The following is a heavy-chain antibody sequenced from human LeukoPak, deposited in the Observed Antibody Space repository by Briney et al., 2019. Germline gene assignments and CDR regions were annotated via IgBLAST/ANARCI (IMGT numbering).Heavy chain of an antibody. V-gene: IGHV3-23*01. CDR2: ISGSGGST. D-gene: IGHD6-13*01. J-gene: IGHJ4*02. CDR3: AKEHRSLNTAAAGTSESYY. Sequence: PGGSLRLSCAASGFPFSSCALSWVRQAPGKGLEWVSAISGSGGSTYYADSVKGRFTISRDNSKNTLYLQMNSLRAEDTAVYYCAKEHRSLNTAAAGTSESYYWGQGTLVTVCS. CDR1: GFPFSSCA.